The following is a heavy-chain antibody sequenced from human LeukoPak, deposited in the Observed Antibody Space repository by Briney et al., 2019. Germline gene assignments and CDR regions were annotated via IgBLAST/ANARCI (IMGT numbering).Heavy chain of an antibody. CDR1: GFTFTNYA. V-gene: IGHV3-23*02. CDR2: IRGGTSST. D-gene: IGHD6-19*01. J-gene: IGHJ3*02. CDR3: AKSSLWLANGYDVFDI. Sequence: GGSLRLSCAASGFTFTNYAMSWVRQSPGTGLEAVSGIRGGTSSTYSGDSVRCQFTLSRDNSKYRLYLQLISLRAEDTAVYYCAKSSLWLANGYDVFDIWGQGTMVTVSS.